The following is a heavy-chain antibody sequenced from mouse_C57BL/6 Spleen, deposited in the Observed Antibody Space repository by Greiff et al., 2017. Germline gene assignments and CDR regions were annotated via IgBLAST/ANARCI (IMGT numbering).Heavy chain of an antibody. J-gene: IGHJ2*01. CDR1: GFTFSSYA. V-gene: IGHV5-4*01. CDR3: ARDGPFDY. Sequence: EVKLMESGGGLVKPGGSLKLSCAAPGFTFSSYAMSWVRQTPEKRLEWVGTISDGGSYTYYPDNVKGRFTISRDNAKNNLYLQMSHLKSEDTAMYYCARDGPFDYWGQGTTLTVSS. CDR2: ISDGGSYT.